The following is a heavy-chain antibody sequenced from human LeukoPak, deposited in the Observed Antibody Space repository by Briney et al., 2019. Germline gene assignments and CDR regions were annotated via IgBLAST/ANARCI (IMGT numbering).Heavy chain of an antibody. V-gene: IGHV4-34*01. CDR1: GGSFSGYY. D-gene: IGHD6-19*01. J-gene: IGHJ4*02. CDR2: INHSGST. Sequence: PSETLSLTCAVYGGSFSGYYWSWIRQPPGKGLEWIGEINHSGSTNYNPSLKSRVTISVDTSKNQFSPKLSSVTAADTAVYYCARGSLWLVLDYWGQGTLVTVSS. CDR3: ARGSLWLVLDY.